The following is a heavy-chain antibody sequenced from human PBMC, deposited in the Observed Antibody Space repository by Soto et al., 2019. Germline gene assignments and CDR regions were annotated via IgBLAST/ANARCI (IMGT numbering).Heavy chain of an antibody. J-gene: IGHJ4*02. CDR3: ARELWFGELFFDS. Sequence: ASVKVSCKASGYTFTSYVMHWVRQAPGQRLEWMGWINAGNGNTKYSQKFQGRVTITRDTSASTAYMELSSLRSEDTAVYYCARELWFGELFFDSWGQGTLVTVSS. D-gene: IGHD3-10*01. CDR2: INAGNGNT. CDR1: GYTFTSYV. V-gene: IGHV1-3*01.